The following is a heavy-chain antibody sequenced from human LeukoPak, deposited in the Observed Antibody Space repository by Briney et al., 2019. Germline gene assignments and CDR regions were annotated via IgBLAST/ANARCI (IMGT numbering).Heavy chain of an antibody. CDR1: GGSFSGYY. J-gene: IGHJ4*02. CDR2: INHSGST. V-gene: IGHV4-34*01. D-gene: IGHD3-10*01. CDR3: ARRPMVRGVFDY. Sequence: SETLSLTCAVYGGSFSGYYWSWIRQPPGKGLEWIGEINHSGSTNYNPSLKSRVTMSVDTSKNQFSLKLSSVTAADMAVYYCARRPMVRGVFDYWGQGTLVTVSS.